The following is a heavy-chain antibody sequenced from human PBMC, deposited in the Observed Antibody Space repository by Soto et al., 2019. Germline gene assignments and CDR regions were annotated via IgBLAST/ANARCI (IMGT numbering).Heavy chain of an antibody. Sequence: GGSLRLSCAASGFTFSSYNMNWVRQAPGKGLEWVSSISSSSNYIYYAESMKGRFTISRDNAKNSLYLQMNSLRAEDTAVYYCARENAYGDPNSFDYWGQGTLVTVSS. V-gene: IGHV3-21*01. CDR2: ISSSSNYI. CDR1: GFTFSSYN. CDR3: ARENAYGDPNSFDY. J-gene: IGHJ4*02. D-gene: IGHD4-17*01.